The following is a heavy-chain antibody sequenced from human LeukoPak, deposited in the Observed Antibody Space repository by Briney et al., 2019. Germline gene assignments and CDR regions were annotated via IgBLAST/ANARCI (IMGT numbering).Heavy chain of an antibody. CDR3: ARARKQQLYFDAFDI. CDR2: IYYSGST. Sequence: SETLSLTCTVSGGSISSSSYYWGWIRQPPGKGLEWIGSIYYSGSTYYNPSLKSRVTISVDTSKNQFSLELSSVTAADTAVYHCARARKQQLYFDAFDIWGQGTMVTVSS. CDR1: GGSISSSSYY. J-gene: IGHJ3*02. D-gene: IGHD6-13*01. V-gene: IGHV4-39*01.